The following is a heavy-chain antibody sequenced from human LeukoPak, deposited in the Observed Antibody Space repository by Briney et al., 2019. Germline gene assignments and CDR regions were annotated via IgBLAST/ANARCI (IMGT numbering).Heavy chain of an antibody. CDR3: ARGGALTSFDS. CDR1: GFSFSSYG. CDR2: ISAYNGKT. V-gene: IGHV1-18*01. J-gene: IGHJ4*02. D-gene: IGHD1-26*01. Sequence: ASVRVSCKASGFSFSSYGFSWVRQAPGQGLEWMGWISAYNGKTSYAQKFQGRVTMTTGTSTTTVYMDLRSLRSDDTAVYFCARGGALTSFDSWGQGTLITVSS.